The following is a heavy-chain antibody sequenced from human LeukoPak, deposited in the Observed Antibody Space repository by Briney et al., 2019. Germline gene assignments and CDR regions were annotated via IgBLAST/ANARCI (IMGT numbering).Heavy chain of an antibody. CDR3: ARGLGYGSGSYYKDYYFDY. Sequence: ASVKVSCKASGYTFTSYGISWVRPAPGQGLEWMGWISAYNGNTNYAQKLQGRVTMTRDTSISTAYMELSRLRSDDTAVYYCARGLGYGSGSYYKDYYFDYWGQGTLVTVSS. CDR1: GYTFTSYG. D-gene: IGHD3-10*01. J-gene: IGHJ4*02. V-gene: IGHV1-18*01. CDR2: ISAYNGNT.